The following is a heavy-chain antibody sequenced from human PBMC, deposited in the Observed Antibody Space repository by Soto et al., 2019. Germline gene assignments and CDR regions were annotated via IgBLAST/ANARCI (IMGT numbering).Heavy chain of an antibody. D-gene: IGHD6-13*01. CDR3: AKGEGYSSSWYEANPLDY. CDR2: ISGSGGST. Sequence: GGSLRLSCAASGFTFSSYAMSWVRQAPGKGLEWASAISGSGGSTYYADSVKGRFTISRDNSKNTLYLQMNSLRAEDTAVYYCAKGEGYSSSWYEANPLDYWGQGTLVTVSS. CDR1: GFTFSSYA. J-gene: IGHJ4*02. V-gene: IGHV3-23*01.